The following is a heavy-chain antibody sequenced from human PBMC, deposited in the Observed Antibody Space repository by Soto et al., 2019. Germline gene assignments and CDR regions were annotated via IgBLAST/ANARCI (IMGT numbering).Heavy chain of an antibody. J-gene: IGHJ6*02. CDR2: ISYDGSNK. V-gene: IGHV3-30*03. CDR1: GFTFSSYG. D-gene: IGHD1-1*01. CDR3: ARDRSAGDYFYYGMDV. Sequence: PGGSLRLSCAASGFTFSSYGMHWVRQAPGKGLEWVAVISYDGSNKYYADSVKGRFTISRDNAKNTLYLQMNSVRDEDTAIYYCARDRSAGDYFYYGMDVWGQGTTVTVSS.